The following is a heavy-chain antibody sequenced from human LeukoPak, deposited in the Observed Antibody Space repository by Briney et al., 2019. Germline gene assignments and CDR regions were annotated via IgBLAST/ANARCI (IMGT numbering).Heavy chain of an antibody. CDR2: VHYSGST. Sequence: PSETLSLTCTVSGGSISGSSYYWGWIRQPPGKGLEWIGSVHYSGSTYYNPSLKSRVTISVDTSKYQFSLNLISVTAADTAVYYYARGPSLSRGGGGYDFTFDYWGQGTLVTVSS. CDR1: GGSISGSSYY. D-gene: IGHD5-12*01. J-gene: IGHJ4*02. V-gene: IGHV4-39*01. CDR3: ARGPSLSRGGGGYDFTFDY.